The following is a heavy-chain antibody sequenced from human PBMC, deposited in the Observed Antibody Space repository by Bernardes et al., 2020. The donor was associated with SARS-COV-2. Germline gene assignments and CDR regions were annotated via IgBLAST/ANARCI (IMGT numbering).Heavy chain of an antibody. CDR3: AHRPGAWTLPYFDY. V-gene: IGHV2-5*02. Sequence: SGPTLLKPTQTLTLTCTFSGFSLSTSGVGVGWIRQPPGKALEWLALIYWDDDKRYSPSLKSRLTITKDTSKNQVVLTMTNMDPVDTATYYCAHRPGAWTLPYFDYWGQGTLVTVSS. CDR2: IYWDDDK. J-gene: IGHJ4*02. D-gene: IGHD1-26*01. CDR1: GFSLSTSGVG.